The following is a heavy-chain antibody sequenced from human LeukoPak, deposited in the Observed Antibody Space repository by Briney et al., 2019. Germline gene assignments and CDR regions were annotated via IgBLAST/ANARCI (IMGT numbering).Heavy chain of an antibody. CDR1: GFTFSSYS. V-gene: IGHV3-21*01. D-gene: IGHD4-17*01. CDR2: ISSSSSYI. Sequence: PGGSLRLSCAASGFTFSSYSFNWVRQAPGKGLEWVSSISSSSSYIYYADSVKGRFTISRDNSKNTLFLQMNSLRTEDTAVYYCAKNSLSSRLRYFDYWGQGTLVTVSS. J-gene: IGHJ4*02. CDR3: AKNSLSSRLRYFDY.